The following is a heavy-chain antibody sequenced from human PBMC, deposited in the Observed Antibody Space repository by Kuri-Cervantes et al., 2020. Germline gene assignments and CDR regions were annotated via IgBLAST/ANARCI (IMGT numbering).Heavy chain of an antibody. CDR2: IYYSGST. CDR1: GGSISSYY. V-gene: IGHV4-59*12. Sequence: SETLSLTCTVSGGSISSYYWSWIRQPPGKGLEWIGYIYYSGSTNYNPSLKSRVTISVDTSKNQFSLKLSSVTAADTAVYYCATRPRYCGKGNWFDPWGQGTLVTVSS. D-gene: IGHD2-21*01. J-gene: IGHJ5*02. CDR3: ATRPRYCGKGNWFDP.